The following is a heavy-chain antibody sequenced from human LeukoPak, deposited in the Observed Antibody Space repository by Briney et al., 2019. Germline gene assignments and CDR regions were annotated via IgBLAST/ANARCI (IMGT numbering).Heavy chain of an antibody. CDR2: INHSGST. CDR1: GGSFSGYY. D-gene: IGHD1-26*01. Sequence: PSETLSLTCAVYGGSFSGYYWSWIRQPPGKGLEWIGEINHSGSTNHNPSLKSRVTISVDTSKKQFSLKLSSVTAADTAVYYCASGISGSYYGRPFGYWGQGTLVTVSS. V-gene: IGHV4-34*01. CDR3: ASGISGSYYGRPFGY. J-gene: IGHJ4*02.